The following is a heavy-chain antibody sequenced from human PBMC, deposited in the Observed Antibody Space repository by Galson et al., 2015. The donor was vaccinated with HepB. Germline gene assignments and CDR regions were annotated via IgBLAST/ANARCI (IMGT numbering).Heavy chain of an antibody. CDR3: ARAMTTVTTGSWFDP. CDR2: ISAYNGNT. Sequence: SVKVSCKASGYTFTSYGISWVRQAPGQGLEWMGWISAYNGNTNYAQKLQGRATMTTDTSTSTAYMELRSLRSDDTAVYYCARAMTTVTTGSWFDPWGQGTLVTVSS. D-gene: IGHD4-17*01. CDR1: GYTFTSYG. V-gene: IGHV1-18*04. J-gene: IGHJ5*02.